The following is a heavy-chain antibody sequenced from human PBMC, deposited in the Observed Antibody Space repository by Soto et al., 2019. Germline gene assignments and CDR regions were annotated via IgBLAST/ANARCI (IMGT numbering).Heavy chain of an antibody. CDR3: AHLNYDGTRGSFDY. Sequence: QITLKESGPTLVKPTQTLTLTCTFSGFSLSTSGVGVGWIRQPPEKTLEWLALIYWDDDKRYSPSLKSRLTITKDTSKNQVVLTMTNMDAVDTATYYCAHLNYDGTRGSFDYWGQGTLVTVSS. V-gene: IGHV2-5*02. D-gene: IGHD3-16*01. CDR1: GFSLSTSGVG. J-gene: IGHJ4*02. CDR2: IYWDDDK.